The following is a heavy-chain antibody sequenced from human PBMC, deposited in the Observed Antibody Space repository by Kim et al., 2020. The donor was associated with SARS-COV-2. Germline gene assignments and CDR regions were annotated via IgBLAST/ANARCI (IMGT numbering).Heavy chain of an antibody. V-gene: IGHV3-33*01. J-gene: IGHJ4*02. D-gene: IGHD2-21*02. Sequence: YYADSVKGRFTISRDNSKNTLYLQMNSLRAEDTAVYYCARDHDGGNSADYWGQGTLVTVSS. CDR3: ARDHDGGNSADY.